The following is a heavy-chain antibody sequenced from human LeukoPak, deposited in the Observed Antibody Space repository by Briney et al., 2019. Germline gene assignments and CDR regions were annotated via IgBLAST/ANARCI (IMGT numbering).Heavy chain of an antibody. CDR3: ARDDVTTNGGVIADSRLFDI. D-gene: IGHD2-8*02. J-gene: IGHJ3*02. CDR1: GFTFHEFA. Sequence: GRSLRLSCTASGFTFHEFAIHWVRQAPGKGLEWISSISGGSTYIYYADSVRGRFTISRDNAKNSLYLQMNSLRGEDTALYYCARDDVTTNGGVIADSRLFDIWGQGTMVTVSS. CDR2: ISGGSTYI. V-gene: IGHV3-21*01.